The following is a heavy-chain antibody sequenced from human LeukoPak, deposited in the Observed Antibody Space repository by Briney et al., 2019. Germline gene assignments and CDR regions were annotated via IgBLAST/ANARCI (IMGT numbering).Heavy chain of an antibody. D-gene: IGHD2-15*01. CDR2: INPNSGGT. Sequence: ASVKVSCKASGYTFTGYYMHWVRQAPGQGLEWMGWINPNSGGTNYAQKFQGRVTMTRDTSISTAYMELSRLRSDDTAVYYCARVPIVVVVAAFDYWGQGTLVTVSS. CDR1: GYTFTGYY. CDR3: ARVPIVVVVAAFDY. J-gene: IGHJ4*02. V-gene: IGHV1-2*02.